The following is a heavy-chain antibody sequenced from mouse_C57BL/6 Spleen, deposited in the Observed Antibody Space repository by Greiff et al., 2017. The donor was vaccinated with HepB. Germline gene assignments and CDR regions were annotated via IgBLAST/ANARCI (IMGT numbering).Heavy chain of an antibody. Sequence: QVQLKQPGAELVRPGSSVKLSCKASGYTFTSYWMHWVKQRPIQGLEWIGNIDPSDSETHYNQKFKDKATLTVDKSSSTAYMQLSSLTSEDSAVYYCAREGLLRYPPDYWGQGTTLTVSS. J-gene: IGHJ2*01. V-gene: IGHV1-52*01. CDR1: GYTFTSYW. CDR2: IDPSDSET. CDR3: AREGLLRYPPDY. D-gene: IGHD1-1*01.